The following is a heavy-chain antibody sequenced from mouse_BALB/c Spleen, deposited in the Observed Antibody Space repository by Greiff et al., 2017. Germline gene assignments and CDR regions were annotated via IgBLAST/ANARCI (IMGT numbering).Heavy chain of an antibody. V-gene: IGHV3-8*02. D-gene: IGHD3-2*01. CDR2: ISYSGST. CDR3: ADSSGYPAWFAY. Sequence: EVKVEESGPSLVKPSQTLSLTCSVTGDSITSGYWNWIRKFPGNKLEYMGYISYSGSTYYNPSLKSRISITRDTSKNQYYLQLNSVTTEDTATYYCADSSGYPAWFAYWGQGTLVTVSA. CDR1: GDSITSGY. J-gene: IGHJ3*01.